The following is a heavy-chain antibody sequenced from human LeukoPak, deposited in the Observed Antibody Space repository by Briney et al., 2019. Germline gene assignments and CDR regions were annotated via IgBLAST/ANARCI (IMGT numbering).Heavy chain of an antibody. CDR1: GYTFTNYW. V-gene: IGHV5-51*01. Sequence: GESLKISCKGSGYTFTNYWIGWVRQMPGKGLEWMGIIYPGDSDTRYSPSFEGQVTISADTSISTAYLQWRSLKASDSAMFYCARLFYYYYYMDVWGKGPRSPSP. J-gene: IGHJ6*03. CDR2: IYPGDSDT. CDR3: ARLFYYYYYMDV.